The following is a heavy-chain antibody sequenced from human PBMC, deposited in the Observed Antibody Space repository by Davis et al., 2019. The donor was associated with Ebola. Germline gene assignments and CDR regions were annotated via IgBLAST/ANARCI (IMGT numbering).Heavy chain of an antibody. J-gene: IGHJ6*03. D-gene: IGHD2-2*01. CDR2: IYHSGNT. V-gene: IGHV4-38-2*02. CDR3: AREPRRSFFLPAGNYMDV. Sequence: LRLSFAVSSDSISNSYYLGWLRQPPGKGLEWIASIYHSGNTYSNPSLKRRGTISIDTSKNQFSLKLNSVTAADTAVYYCAREPRRSFFLPAGNYMDVWGKGTTVTVSS. CDR1: SDSISNSYY.